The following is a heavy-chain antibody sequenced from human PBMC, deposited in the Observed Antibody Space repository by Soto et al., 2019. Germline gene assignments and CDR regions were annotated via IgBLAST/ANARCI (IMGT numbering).Heavy chain of an antibody. CDR3: ASSYSSSWYYFDY. CDR1: GGSFSGYY. J-gene: IGHJ4*02. V-gene: IGHV4-34*01. D-gene: IGHD6-13*01. Sequence: SETLSLTCAVYGGSFSGYYRSWIRQPPGKGLEWIGEINHSGSTNYNPSLKSRVTISVDTSKNQFSLKLSSVTAADTAVYYCASSYSSSWYYFDYWGQGTLVTVSS. CDR2: INHSGST.